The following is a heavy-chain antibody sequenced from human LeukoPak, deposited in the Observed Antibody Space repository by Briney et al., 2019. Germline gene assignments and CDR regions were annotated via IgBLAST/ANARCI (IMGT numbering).Heavy chain of an antibody. Sequence: SVKVSCKASGGTFSSYAISWVRQAPGQGLEWMGRIIPILGIANYAQKFQGRVTITADKSTSTAYMELSSLRSEDTAVYYCAREEGAVAGFDYWGQGTLVTVSS. CDR2: IIPILGIA. CDR1: GGTFSSYA. CDR3: AREEGAVAGFDY. J-gene: IGHJ4*02. D-gene: IGHD6-19*01. V-gene: IGHV1-69*04.